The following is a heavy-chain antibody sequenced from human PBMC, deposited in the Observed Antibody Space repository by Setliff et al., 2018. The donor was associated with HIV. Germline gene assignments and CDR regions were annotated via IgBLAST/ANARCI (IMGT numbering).Heavy chain of an antibody. CDR3: ARGRYFRDIRDSLFDF. J-gene: IGHJ4*02. D-gene: IGHD2-21*01. CDR1: GGSISTNYYY. V-gene: IGHV4-31*03. CDR2: IYNSGTT. Sequence: SETLSLTCSVSGGSISTNYYYWSWIRQHPGKGLEWIGYIYNSGTTFYNPSLEGRLIMSVDPSKNQFSLKLTSVTAADTAVYYCARGRYFRDIRDSLFDFWGQGTLVTVSS.